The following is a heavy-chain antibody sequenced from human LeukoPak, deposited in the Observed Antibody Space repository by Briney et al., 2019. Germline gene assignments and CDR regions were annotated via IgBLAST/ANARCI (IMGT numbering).Heavy chain of an antibody. CDR3: ASSSCGSMTTVVTLVRYYYMDV. J-gene: IGHJ6*03. CDR1: GGTFSSYA. D-gene: IGHD4-23*01. CDR2: IIPIFGTA. Sequence: SVKVSCKASGGTFSSYAISWVRQAPGQGLEWMGGIIPIFGTANYAQKFQGRVTITTDESTSTAYMELSSLRSEDTAVYYCASSSCGSMTTVVTLVRYYYMDVWGKGTTVTVSS. V-gene: IGHV1-69*05.